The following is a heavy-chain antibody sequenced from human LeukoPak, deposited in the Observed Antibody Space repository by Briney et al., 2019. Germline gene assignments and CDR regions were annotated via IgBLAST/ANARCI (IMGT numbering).Heavy chain of an antibody. CDR3: ARGGYYGSGNDFRFDP. Sequence: SETLSLTCTVSGGSISTFYWSWIRQPAGNALEWIGHIYTRGSTNYKPSLKSRVTISVDTSKNQFSLKLSSVTAADTAVYYCARGGYYGSGNDFRFDPWGQGTLVTVSS. CDR2: IYTRGST. CDR1: GGSISTFY. D-gene: IGHD3-10*01. V-gene: IGHV4-4*07. J-gene: IGHJ5*02.